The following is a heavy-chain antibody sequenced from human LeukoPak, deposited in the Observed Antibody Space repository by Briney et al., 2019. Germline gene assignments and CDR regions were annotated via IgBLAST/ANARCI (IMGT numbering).Heavy chain of an antibody. CDR3: TRATLPIAVAGIDRAFDI. Sequence: GGSLRLSRAASGFTFSGSAMHWVRQASGKGLEWVGRIRSKANSYATAYAASVKGRFTISRDDSKNTAYLQMNSLKTEDTAVYYCTRATLPIAVAGIDRAFDIWGQGTMVTDSA. CDR2: IRSKANSYAT. J-gene: IGHJ3*02. D-gene: IGHD6-19*01. CDR1: GFTFSGSA. V-gene: IGHV3-73*01.